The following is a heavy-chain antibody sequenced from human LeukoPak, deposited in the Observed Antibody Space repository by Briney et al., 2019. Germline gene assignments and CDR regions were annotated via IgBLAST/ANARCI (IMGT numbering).Heavy chain of an antibody. CDR2: IKSKTDGGTT. Sequence: PGESLRLSCAASGFTFSNAWMSWVRQAPGKGLEWVGRIKSKTDGGTTDYAAPVKGRFTISRDDSKNTLYLQMNSLKTEDTAVYYCTTMSMIVVVIAEDAFDIWGQGTMVTVSS. V-gene: IGHV3-15*01. CDR1: GFTFSNAW. D-gene: IGHD3-22*01. J-gene: IGHJ3*02. CDR3: TTMSMIVVVIAEDAFDI.